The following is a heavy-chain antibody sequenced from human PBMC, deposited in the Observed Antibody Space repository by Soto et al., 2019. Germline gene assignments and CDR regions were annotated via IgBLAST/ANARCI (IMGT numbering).Heavy chain of an antibody. CDR3: ARGPGYYDADYYYGMDV. Sequence: SVKVSCKASGYTFTSYDINWVRQATGQGLEWMGWINPNSGGTNYAQKFQGWVTMTRDTSISTAYMELSRLRSDDTAVYYCARGPGYYDADYYYGMDVWGQGTTVTVSS. CDR1: GYTFTSYD. D-gene: IGHD3-22*01. J-gene: IGHJ6*02. CDR2: INPNSGGT. V-gene: IGHV1-2*04.